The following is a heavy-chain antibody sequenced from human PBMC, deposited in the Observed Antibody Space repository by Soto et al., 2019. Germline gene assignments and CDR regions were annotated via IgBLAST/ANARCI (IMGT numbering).Heavy chain of an antibody. CDR1: GGSISSSSYY. CDR2: IYYSGST. V-gene: IGHV4-39*01. D-gene: IGHD3-3*01. Sequence: PPETLSLTCTVSGGSISSSSYYWGWIRQPPGKGLEWIGSIYYSGSTYYNPSLKSRVTISVDTSKNQFSLKLSSVTAADTAVYYCARLPSYDFWSGYLSYYYGMDVWGQGTTVTVS. CDR3: ARLPSYDFWSGYLSYYYGMDV. J-gene: IGHJ6*02.